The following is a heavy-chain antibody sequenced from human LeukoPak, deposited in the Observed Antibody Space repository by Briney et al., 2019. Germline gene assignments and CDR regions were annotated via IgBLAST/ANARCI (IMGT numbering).Heavy chain of an antibody. CDR1: GDSISGFY. V-gene: IGHV4-4*07. D-gene: IGHD2-2*01. Sequence: SETLSLTCTVSGDSISGFYWSWIRQSAGKGLEWIGRVYSSGNTNYNPSLKSRVTISVDTSKNQFSLKLSSVTAADTAVYYCARDRRYCSSTSCSNRASYYYYMDVWGKGTTVTVSS. CDR2: VYSSGNT. J-gene: IGHJ6*03. CDR3: ARDRRYCSSTSCSNRASYYYYMDV.